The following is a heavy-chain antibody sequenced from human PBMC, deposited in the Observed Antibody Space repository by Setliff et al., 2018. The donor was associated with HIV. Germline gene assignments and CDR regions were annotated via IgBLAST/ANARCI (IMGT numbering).Heavy chain of an antibody. Sequence: PGGSLSLSCAASGFTFSSHAMSWVRQAPGKGLEWVSAISGYGYSTYYADSVKGRFTMSRDNSKNTLYLQMNSLRAEDTAVYYCARPNYYDSSGSFDYWGQGTLVTVSS. V-gene: IGHV3-23*01. J-gene: IGHJ4*02. CDR2: ISGYGYST. CDR3: ARPNYYDSSGSFDY. D-gene: IGHD3-22*01. CDR1: GFTFSSHA.